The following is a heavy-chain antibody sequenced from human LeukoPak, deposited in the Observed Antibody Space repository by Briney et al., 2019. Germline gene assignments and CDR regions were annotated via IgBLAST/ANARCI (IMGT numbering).Heavy chain of an antibody. D-gene: IGHD6-19*01. V-gene: IGHV3-23*01. CDR2: ISGGGEST. CDR1: EFTFSGYA. CDR3: AKGKYSSGGVPDY. Sequence: GGSLRLSCAASEFTFSGYAMSWVRQAPGKGLEWVSSISGGGESTYYADSVKGRFTVSRDNSKNTLYLQINSLRGEDTAVYYCAKGKYSSGGVPDYWGQGTLVTVSS. J-gene: IGHJ4*02.